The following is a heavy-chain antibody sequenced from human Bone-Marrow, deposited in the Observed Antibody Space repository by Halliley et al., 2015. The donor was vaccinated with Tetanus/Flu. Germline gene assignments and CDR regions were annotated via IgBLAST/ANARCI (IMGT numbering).Heavy chain of an antibody. D-gene: IGHD1-26*01. Sequence: CAAFGFTFGDYTMHWVRQAPGKGLEWVSGISWHSGSIAYADSVKGRFTISRDNAMNALYLQMNSLRVDDTVLYYCAVLYYWDVGAYLGNNGFDIWGHGTMDTVSS. CDR3: AVLYYWDVGAYLGNNGFDI. V-gene: IGHV3-9*01. J-gene: IGHJ3*02. CDR1: GFTFGDYT. CDR2: ISWHSGSI.